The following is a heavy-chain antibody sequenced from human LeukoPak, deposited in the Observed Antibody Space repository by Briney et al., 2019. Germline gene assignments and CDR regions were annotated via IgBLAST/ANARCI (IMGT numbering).Heavy chain of an antibody. CDR3: ARGRRDTAMIIYYYYYYMDV. D-gene: IGHD5-18*01. CDR2: INHSGST. J-gene: IGHJ6*03. Sequence: SETLSLTCTVSGGSISSSAYHWGWIRQPPGKGLEWIGEINHSGSTNYNPSLKSRVTISVDTSENQFSLKLSSVTAADTAVYYCARGRRDTAMIIYYYYYYMDVWGKGTTVTVSS. V-gene: IGHV4-39*07. CDR1: GGSISSSAYH.